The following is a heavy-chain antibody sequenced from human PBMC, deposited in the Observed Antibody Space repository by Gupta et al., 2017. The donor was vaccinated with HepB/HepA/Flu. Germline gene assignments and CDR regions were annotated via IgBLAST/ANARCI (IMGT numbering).Heavy chain of an antibody. CDR1: GGSISSDTHY. CDR2: FSYSGTT. V-gene: IGHV4-39*01. D-gene: IGHD2-15*01. CDR3: ARLVLAVVGH. J-gene: IGHJ4*02. Sequence: QLQLQESGPGLVKPSETLSLNCTVSGGSISSDTHYWGWIRQSPGKGLEWIGSFSYSGTTYYNPSLQSRVTISVDTSKNQFSLKVTSVTPADTAVYYCARLVLAVVGHWGQGTLVTVSS.